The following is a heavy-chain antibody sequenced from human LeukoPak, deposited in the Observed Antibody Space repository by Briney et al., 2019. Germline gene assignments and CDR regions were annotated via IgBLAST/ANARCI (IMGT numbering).Heavy chain of an antibody. CDR3: ARDRGGRVEMATMGAFDI. CDR1: GASISWTTYY. J-gene: IGHJ3*02. Sequence: SETLSLTCTISGASISWTTYYWGWIRQPPGKGLEWIGTIYYSGRTYYNPSLKTRATISVDTSKNQFSLKLSSVTAADTAVYYCARDRGGRVEMATMGAFDIWGQGTMVTVSS. D-gene: IGHD5-24*01. V-gene: IGHV4-39*07. CDR2: IYYSGRT.